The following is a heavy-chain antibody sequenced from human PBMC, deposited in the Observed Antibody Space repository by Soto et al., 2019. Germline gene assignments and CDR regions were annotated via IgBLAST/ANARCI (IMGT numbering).Heavy chain of an antibody. CDR3: ARDQTRTSGYYYYYGMDV. CDR1: GFTVSSNY. CDR2: IYSGGST. Sequence: GGSLRLSCTASGFTVSSNYMSWVRQAPGKGLEWVSVIYSGGSTYYADSVKGRFTISRDNSKNTLYLQMNSLRAEDTAVYYCARDQTRTSGYYYYYGMDVWGQGITVTVSS. J-gene: IGHJ6*02. V-gene: IGHV3-53*01. D-gene: IGHD3-10*01.